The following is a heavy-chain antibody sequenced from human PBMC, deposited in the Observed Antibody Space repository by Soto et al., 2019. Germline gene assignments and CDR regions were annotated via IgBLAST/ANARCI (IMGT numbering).Heavy chain of an antibody. CDR1: GGTFSSYA. CDR2: IIPIFGTA. V-gene: IGHV1-69*06. Sequence: SVKVSCKASGGTFSSYAISWVRQAPGQGLEWMGGIIPIFGTANYAQKFQGRVTITADKSTSTAYMELSSLRSEDTAVYYCARDFPAYCGGDCYFDYWGQGTLVTVSS. CDR3: ARDFPAYCGGDCYFDY. D-gene: IGHD2-21*02. J-gene: IGHJ4*02.